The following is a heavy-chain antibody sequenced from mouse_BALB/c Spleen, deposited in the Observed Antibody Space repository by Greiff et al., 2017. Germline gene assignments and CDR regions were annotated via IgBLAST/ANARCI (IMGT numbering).Heavy chain of an antibody. J-gene: IGHJ2*01. CDR1: GYTFTSYW. CDR3: AKGYDAWFAY. V-gene: IGHV1-87*01. Sequence: VQLQESGAELARPGASVKLSCKASGYTFTSYWMQWVKQRPGQGLEWIGAIYPGDGDTRYTQKFKGKATLTADKSSSTAYMQLSSLASEDSAVYYCAKGYDAWFAYWVQGTTLTVSS. CDR2: IYPGDGDT. D-gene: IGHD2-14*01.